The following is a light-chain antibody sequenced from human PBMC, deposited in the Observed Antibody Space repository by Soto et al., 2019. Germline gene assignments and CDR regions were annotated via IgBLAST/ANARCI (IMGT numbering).Light chain of an antibody. CDR1: QSVSSTF. J-gene: IGKJ1*01. Sequence: DIVLTQSPGTLSLSPGERATLSCRASQSVSSTFFAWYQQKPGQAPRLLMCGASNRATGIPDRFSGSGSGTDFTLTISRLEPEDFAMYYCQQYGTSPRGTFCQGTKVEVK. CDR2: GAS. V-gene: IGKV3-20*01. CDR3: QQYGTSPRGT.